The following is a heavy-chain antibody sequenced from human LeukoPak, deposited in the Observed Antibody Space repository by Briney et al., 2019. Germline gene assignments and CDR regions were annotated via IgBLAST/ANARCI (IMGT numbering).Heavy chain of an antibody. Sequence: GGSLRLSCAASGFTFSSYWMNWVRQAPGKGLEWVAVISYDGSNKYYADSVKGRFTISRDNSKNTLYLQMNSLRAEDTAVYYCARDGQLWFGELLYGYYYYYMDVWGKGTTVTVSS. CDR2: ISYDGSNK. J-gene: IGHJ6*03. V-gene: IGHV3-30-3*01. CDR1: GFTFSSYW. CDR3: ARDGQLWFGELLYGYYYYYMDV. D-gene: IGHD3-10*01.